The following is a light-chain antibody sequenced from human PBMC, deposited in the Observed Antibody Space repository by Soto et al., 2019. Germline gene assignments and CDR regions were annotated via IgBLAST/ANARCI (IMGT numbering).Light chain of an antibody. J-gene: IGKJ4*01. V-gene: IGKV3-11*01. CDR1: QSVGTY. Sequence: EIVLTQSPATLHLSPGERATLSCRASQSVGTYFAWYQQKPGQAPRLLIYDSSNRATGIPARFSGSGSGTDFTLTISSLEPEDFAVYACQQRRDLPSTSGGGTNVEIK. CDR2: DSS. CDR3: QQRRDLPST.